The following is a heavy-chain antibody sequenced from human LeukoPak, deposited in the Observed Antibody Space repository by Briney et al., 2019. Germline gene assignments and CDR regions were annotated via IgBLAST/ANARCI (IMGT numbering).Heavy chain of an antibody. J-gene: IGHJ4*02. V-gene: IGHV1-46*01. CDR1: VYTFTYYV. Sequence: ASVNVSSTPSVYTFTYYVMHCVRQAPGQGGEGMGMINPSGGSTNYAQKFLGRVTETMDTSTTTFYMELSSLRSEDTAVYYCAGKVGGEYAFEYWGQGTLVSVSP. CDR2: INPSGGST. D-gene: IGHD1-26*01. CDR3: AGKVGGEYAFEY.